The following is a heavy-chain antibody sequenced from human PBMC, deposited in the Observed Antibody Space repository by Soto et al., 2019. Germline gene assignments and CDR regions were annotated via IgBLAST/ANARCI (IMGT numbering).Heavy chain of an antibody. CDR1: GFNFADAW. V-gene: IGHV3-15*05. Sequence: GGSLRLSCATSGFNFADAWMGWVRQPPGRGLEWIGRIKSRTHGGTADFPAPLKGRFSTSRDDSTSTLYLLMTSLQTEDTAVYHCTSDVGHMSLPLFSSWGQGTLVTVSS. CDR3: TSDVGHMSLPLFSS. J-gene: IGHJ5*02. CDR2: IKSRTHGGTA. D-gene: IGHD3-16*01.